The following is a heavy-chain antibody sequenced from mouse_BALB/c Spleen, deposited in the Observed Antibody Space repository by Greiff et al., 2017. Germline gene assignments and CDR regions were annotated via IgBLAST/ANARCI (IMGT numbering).Heavy chain of an antibody. CDR2: ISSGGSYT. J-gene: IGHJ2*01. CDR1: GFTFSSYG. CDR3: ARHGLVWGDY. Sequence: EVMLVESGGDLVKPGGSLKLSCAASGFTFSSYGMSWVRQTPDKRLEWVATISSGGSYTYYPDSVKGRFTISRDNAKNTLYLQMSSLKSEDTAMYYCARHGLVWGDYWGQGTTLTVSS. V-gene: IGHV5-6*01. D-gene: IGHD2-10*02.